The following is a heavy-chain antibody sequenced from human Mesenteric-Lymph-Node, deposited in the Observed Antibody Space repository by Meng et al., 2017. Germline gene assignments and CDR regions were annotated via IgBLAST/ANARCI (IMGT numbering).Heavy chain of an antibody. V-gene: IGHV3-20*04. J-gene: IGHJ4*01. CDR3: ARSGTYPYYFHY. CDR2: INWNGGST. Sequence: GESLKISCAASGLTFDDYGMSWVRQAPGKGLEWVSGINWNGGSTGYADSVKGRFTISRDNAKNSLYLQMNSLRAEDTAVYFCARSGTYPYYFHYWGLGTVVTVSS. D-gene: IGHD1-26*01. CDR1: GLTFDDYG.